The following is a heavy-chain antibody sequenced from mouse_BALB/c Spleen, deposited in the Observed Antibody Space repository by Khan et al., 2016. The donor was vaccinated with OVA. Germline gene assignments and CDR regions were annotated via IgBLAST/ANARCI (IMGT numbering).Heavy chain of an antibody. D-gene: IGHD1-1*01. V-gene: IGHV1-7*01. CDR1: GYTFINYW. Sequence: VQLQQSGAELAKPGASVKMSCKASGYTFINYWILWVKQRPGQGLEWIGYINPSTGYTEYNQNFNDKATFTAAKSSSTASMHLSSLTSEDSAVYYCARRGLRWDFDYWGQGTTLTVSS. CDR2: INPSTGYT. CDR3: ARRGLRWDFDY. J-gene: IGHJ2*01.